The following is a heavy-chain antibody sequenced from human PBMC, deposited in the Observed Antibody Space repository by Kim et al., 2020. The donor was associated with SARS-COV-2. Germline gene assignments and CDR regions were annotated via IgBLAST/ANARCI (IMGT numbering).Heavy chain of an antibody. Sequence: GGSLRLSCEASGFTFSTFAMSWVRQAPGKGPEWVSGISGGGSAYYADAVKGRFTISRDNSKNTLYLQMNNLRADDTAFYYCVKYFFTSGTCGNWGQGTLVTVSS. J-gene: IGHJ4*02. D-gene: IGHD3-10*01. CDR1: GFTFSTFA. CDR3: VKYFFTSGTCGN. CDR2: ISGGGSA. V-gene: IGHV3-23*01.